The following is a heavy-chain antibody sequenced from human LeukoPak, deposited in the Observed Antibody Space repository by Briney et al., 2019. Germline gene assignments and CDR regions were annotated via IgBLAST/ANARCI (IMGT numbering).Heavy chain of an antibody. D-gene: IGHD3-10*01. CDR2: ISYDGSNK. CDR1: GFTFSSYG. CDR3: AKENALLWFGESMGYFDY. V-gene: IGHV3-30*18. J-gene: IGHJ4*02. Sequence: GRSLRLSCAASGFTFSSYGMHWVRQAPGKGLEWVAVISYDGSNKYYADSVNGRFTISRDNSKNTLYLQMNSLRAEDTAVYYCAKENALLWFGESMGYFDYWGQGTLVTVSS.